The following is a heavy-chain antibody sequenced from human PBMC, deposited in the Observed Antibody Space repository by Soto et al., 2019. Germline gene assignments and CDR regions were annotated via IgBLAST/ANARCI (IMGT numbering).Heavy chain of an antibody. CDR1: GFTFSSYS. D-gene: IGHD3-10*01. V-gene: IGHV3-48*01. J-gene: IGHJ4*02. CDR2: ISSSSSTI. Sequence: EVQLVESGGGLVQPGGSLRLSCAASGFTFSSYSMNWVRQAPGKGLEWVSYISSSSSTIYYADSVKGRFTISRDNAKNSLYLQMNSLRAEDKAVYYCAAGGSAAFQYYFDYWGQGTLVTVSS. CDR3: AAGGSAAFQYYFDY.